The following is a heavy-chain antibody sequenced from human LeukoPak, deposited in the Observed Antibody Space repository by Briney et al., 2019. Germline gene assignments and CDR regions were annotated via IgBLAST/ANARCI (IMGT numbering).Heavy chain of an antibody. CDR1: GFTVSSNY. J-gene: IGHJ4*02. CDR3: SRGYYGDD. Sequence: HSGGSLRLSCAASGFTVSSNYMSWVRQAPGKGLEWVSVIYSGGSTYYADSVKGRFTISRDNSKNTPYLQMNSLRAEDTAVYYCSRGYYGDDWGQGTLVTVSS. D-gene: IGHD3-22*01. CDR2: IYSGGST. V-gene: IGHV3-53*01.